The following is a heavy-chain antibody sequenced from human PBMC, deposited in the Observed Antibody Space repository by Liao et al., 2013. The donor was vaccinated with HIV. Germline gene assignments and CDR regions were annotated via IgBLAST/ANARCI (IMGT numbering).Heavy chain of an antibody. CDR2: INHSGST. CDR1: GGSFSGYY. D-gene: IGHD6-6*01. Sequence: QVQLQQWGAGLLKPSETLSLTCAVYGGSFSGYYWSWIRQPPGKGLEWIGEINHSGSTYYNPSLKSRVTISVDTSKNQFSLKLSSVTAADTAVYYCASGVGIAARKYFDYWGQGTLVTVSS. J-gene: IGHJ4*02. V-gene: IGHV4-34*01. CDR3: ASGVGIAARKYFDY.